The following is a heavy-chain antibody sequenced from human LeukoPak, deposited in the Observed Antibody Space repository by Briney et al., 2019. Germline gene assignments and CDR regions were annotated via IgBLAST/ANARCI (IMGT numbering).Heavy chain of an antibody. Sequence: SSETLSLTCTVSGVSASNYYWAWVRQPAGKGPEWIGRIYSSGITNYNPSLRSRVSVSLDTSKNQFSLKLNSVTAADTAVYYCATEGPLIWRPPHFESWGQGTLVIVSS. D-gene: IGHD2-15*01. CDR1: GVSASNYY. V-gene: IGHV4-4*07. J-gene: IGHJ4*02. CDR3: ATEGPLIWRPPHFES. CDR2: IYSSGIT.